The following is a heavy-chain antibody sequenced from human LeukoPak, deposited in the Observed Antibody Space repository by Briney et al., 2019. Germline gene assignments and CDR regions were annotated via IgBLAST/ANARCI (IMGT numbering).Heavy chain of an antibody. CDR1: GFTLSSYA. D-gene: IGHD3-10*01. Sequence: GGSLRLSCAASGFTLSSYAMSWVRQAPGKGLECGSVISASGGSTYYADSVKGRFTISRDNSKNTLYLQMNSLSAEDTAVYYCAKDSGGSRTFDYWGQGTLVTVSS. CDR2: ISASGGST. J-gene: IGHJ4*02. CDR3: AKDSGGSRTFDY. V-gene: IGHV3-23*01.